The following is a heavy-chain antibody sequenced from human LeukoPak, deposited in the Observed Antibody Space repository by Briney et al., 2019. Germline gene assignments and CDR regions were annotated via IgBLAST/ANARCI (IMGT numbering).Heavy chain of an antibody. Sequence: GGSLRLSCAASGFTVSSNYMSWVRQAPGKGLEWVSVIYSGGSTYYADSVKGQFTISRDNSKNTLYLQMNSLRAEDTAVYYCARTNWNDADYWGQGTLVTVSS. CDR3: ARTNWNDADY. V-gene: IGHV3-66*02. CDR1: GFTVSSNY. J-gene: IGHJ4*02. CDR2: IYSGGST. D-gene: IGHD1-1*01.